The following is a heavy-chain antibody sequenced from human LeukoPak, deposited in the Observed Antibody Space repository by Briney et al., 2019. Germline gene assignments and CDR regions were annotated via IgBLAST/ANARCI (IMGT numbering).Heavy chain of an antibody. CDR3: AKATGYLL. V-gene: IGHV4-4*02. D-gene: IGHD1-14*01. J-gene: IGHJ4*02. CDR2: IFHSGST. CDR1: GDSITSSNW. Sequence: SGTLSLTCAVSGDSITSSNWWSWVRQSPGKGLEWIGEIFHSGSTNYNPSLKSRVTISVDKSKNQFSLNLSSVTAADTAVYYCAKATGYLLWGQGTLVIVSS.